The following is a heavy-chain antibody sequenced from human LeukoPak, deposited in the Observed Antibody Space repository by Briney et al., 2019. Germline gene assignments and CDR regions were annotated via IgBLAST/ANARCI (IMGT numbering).Heavy chain of an antibody. J-gene: IGHJ6*02. D-gene: IGHD4-17*01. CDR1: GFTFSSYG. CDR2: ISYDGSNK. Sequence: GGSLRLSCAASGFTFSSYGMHWVRQAPGKGLEWVAVISYDGSNKYYADSVKGRFTISRDNSKNTLYLQMNSLRAEDTAVYYCAKGPHPDDDYGDYSGYYYGMDVWGQGTTVTVSS. V-gene: IGHV3-30*18. CDR3: AKGPHPDDDYGDYSGYYYGMDV.